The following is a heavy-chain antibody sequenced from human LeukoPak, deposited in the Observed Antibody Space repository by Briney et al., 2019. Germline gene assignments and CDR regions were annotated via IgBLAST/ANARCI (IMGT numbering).Heavy chain of an antibody. J-gene: IGHJ4*02. D-gene: IGHD1-20*01. V-gene: IGHV3-23*01. CDR1: GFTFSSYA. CDR3: AKAPHRITGKFDY. Sequence: GGSLRLSCAASGFTFSSYAMSWVRQAPGKGLEWVSAISGSGGSTYYADSVKGRFTISRDNSKNTLCLQMNSLRAEDTAVYYCAKAPHRITGKFDYWGQGTLVTVSS. CDR2: ISGSGGST.